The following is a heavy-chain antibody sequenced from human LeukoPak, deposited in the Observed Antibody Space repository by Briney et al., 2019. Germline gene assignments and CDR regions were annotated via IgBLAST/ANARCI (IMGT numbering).Heavy chain of an antibody. Sequence: GGSLRLSCAASGFTFSDYYMSWIRQAPGKGLEWVSYISSSGSTIYYADSVKGRFTISRDNAMNSLYLQMNSLRAEDTAVYYCARDDNYDILTGYYPTDYWGQGTLVTVSS. CDR3: ARDDNYDILTGYYPTDY. V-gene: IGHV3-11*01. J-gene: IGHJ4*02. D-gene: IGHD3-9*01. CDR2: ISSSGSTI. CDR1: GFTFSDYY.